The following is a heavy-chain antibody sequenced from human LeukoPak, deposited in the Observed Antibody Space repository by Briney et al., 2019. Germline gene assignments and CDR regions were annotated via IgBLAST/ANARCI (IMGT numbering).Heavy chain of an antibody. CDR3: ARRRDLYSGSYYPFDY. D-gene: IGHD1-26*01. Sequence: GESLKISCKGSGYSFTNYWIGWVRQMPGKGLKWMGIIYPGDSDARYSPSFQGQVTISADKSISTAYLQWSSLRASDTAMYYCARRRDLYSGSYYPFDYWGQGTLVTVSS. CDR1: GYSFTNYW. CDR2: IYPGDSDA. V-gene: IGHV5-51*01. J-gene: IGHJ4*02.